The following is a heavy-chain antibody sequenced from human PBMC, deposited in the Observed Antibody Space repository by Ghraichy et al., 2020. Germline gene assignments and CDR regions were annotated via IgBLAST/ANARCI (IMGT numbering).Heavy chain of an antibody. CDR3: ARRVAAVGTNWFDP. CDR1: GFTFSSFA. Sequence: GGSLRLSCAASGFTFSSFAMTWVRQAPGKGLEWVSAISGGGGSTNYADSVKGRFTISRDNSKNTVYLQMNSLRVDDTAVYYCARRVAAVGTNWFDPWGQGTLVTVSS. D-gene: IGHD6-13*01. V-gene: IGHV3-23*01. J-gene: IGHJ5*02. CDR2: ISGGGGST.